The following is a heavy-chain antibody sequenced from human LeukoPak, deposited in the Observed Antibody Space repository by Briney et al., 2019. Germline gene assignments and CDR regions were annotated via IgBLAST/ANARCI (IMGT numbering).Heavy chain of an antibody. CDR3: AKDQHGQQLVWDY. CDR2: ITGRGSSA. CDR1: GFSFSNFG. J-gene: IGHJ4*02. Sequence: GGSPRLSCAASGFSFSNFGMNWVRQGLGKGLEWVSSITGRGSSAYYADSVKGRFTISRDNSKNTLYLQMNSLRAEDTAVYYCAKDQHGQQLVWDYWGQGTLVTVSS. V-gene: IGHV3-23*01. D-gene: IGHD6-13*01.